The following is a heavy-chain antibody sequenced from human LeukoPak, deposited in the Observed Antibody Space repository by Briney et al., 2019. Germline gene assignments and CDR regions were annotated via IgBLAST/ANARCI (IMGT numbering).Heavy chain of an antibody. J-gene: IGHJ4*02. CDR3: ARIEIGTTSGYDY. CDR1: GFSLRTGGMC. D-gene: IGHD1-1*01. Sequence: CGPTLVNPTQTLTLTCTFSGFSLRTGGMCVGWIRHPPGKALEWLLLSVWDDDKYYSTSLKTRLTISKDTSKNQVVLTITNMDPVDTATYYCARIEIGTTSGYDYWGQGTLVTVSS. V-gene: IGHV2-70*01. CDR2: SVWDDDK.